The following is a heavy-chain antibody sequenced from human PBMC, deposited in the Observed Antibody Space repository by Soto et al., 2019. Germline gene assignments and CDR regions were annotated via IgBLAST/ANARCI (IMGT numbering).Heavy chain of an antibody. J-gene: IGHJ5*02. D-gene: IGHD6-13*01. V-gene: IGHV4-59*01. CDR2: IYYSGST. CDR3: ARTPGVSSSWDTNWFDP. CDR1: GGSISSYY. Sequence: SETLSLTCTVSGGSISSYYWSWIRQPPGKGLEWIGYIYYSGSTNYNPSLKSRVTIPVDTSKNQFSLKLSSVTAADTAVYYCARTPGVSSSWDTNWFDPWGQGTLVTVSS.